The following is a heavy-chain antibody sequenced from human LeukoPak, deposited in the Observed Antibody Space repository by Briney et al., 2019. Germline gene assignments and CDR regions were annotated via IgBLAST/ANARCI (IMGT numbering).Heavy chain of an antibody. CDR1: GFTFSGSA. J-gene: IGHJ4*02. CDR3: TSHATTVGY. D-gene: IGHD4-23*01. V-gene: IGHV3-73*01. Sequence: GGSLRLSCAASGFTFSGSAMQWVRQASGKGLEWVGRIRSKANSYATAYAASVKGRFTISRDDSKNTAYLQMNSLKTEDTAVYYCTSHATTVGYWGQGTLVTVSS. CDR2: IRSKANSYAT.